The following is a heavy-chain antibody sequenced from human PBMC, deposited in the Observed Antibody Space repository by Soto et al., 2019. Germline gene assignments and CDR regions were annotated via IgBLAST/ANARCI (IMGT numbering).Heavy chain of an antibody. CDR1: SGTFISYA. V-gene: IGHV1-69*13. J-gene: IGHJ6*02. CDR2: IIPIFGTA. D-gene: IGHD3-3*01. CDR3: ARGLRITIFGVAEMDV. Sequence: GXSGKVSFKASSGTFISYAISWVRQAPGQGLEWMGGIIPIFGTANYAQKFQGRVTITADESTSTAYMELSSLRSEDTAVYYCARGLRITIFGVAEMDVWGQGTTVTVSS.